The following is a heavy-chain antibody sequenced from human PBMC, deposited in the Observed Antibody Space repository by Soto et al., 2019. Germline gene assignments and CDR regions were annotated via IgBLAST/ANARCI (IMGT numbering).Heavy chain of an antibody. J-gene: IGHJ6*02. CDR3: ARDEGSWSYYYYGMDV. V-gene: IGHV3-33*01. CDR1: GFTFSSYG. D-gene: IGHD6-13*01. Sequence: PGGSLRLSCAASGFTFSSYGMHWVRQAPGKGLEWVAVIWYDGSNKYYADSVKGRFTISRDNSKNTLYLQMNSLRAEDTAVYYCARDEGSWSYYYYGMDVWGQGTTVTVSS. CDR2: IWYDGSNK.